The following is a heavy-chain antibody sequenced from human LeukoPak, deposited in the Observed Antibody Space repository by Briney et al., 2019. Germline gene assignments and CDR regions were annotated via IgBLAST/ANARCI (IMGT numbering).Heavy chain of an antibody. CDR1: GYTFTSYD. CDR3: AGGRRGSGSYYSDY. J-gene: IGHJ4*02. D-gene: IGHD3-10*01. Sequence: GASVKVSCTASGYTFTSYDINWVRQATGQGLEWMGWMNPNSGNTGYAQKFQGRVTMTRNTSISTAYMELSSLRSEDTAVYYCAGGRRGSGSYYSDYWGQGTLVTVSS. V-gene: IGHV1-8*01. CDR2: MNPNSGNT.